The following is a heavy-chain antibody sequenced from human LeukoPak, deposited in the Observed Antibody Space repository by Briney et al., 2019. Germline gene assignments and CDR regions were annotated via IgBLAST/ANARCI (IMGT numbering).Heavy chain of an antibody. CDR2: IIPIFGTA. J-gene: IGHJ1*01. CDR3: ARDAYSSGPEYFQH. Sequence: AASVKVSCKASGGTFSRYAISWVRQTPGQGLEWMGGIIPIFGTANYAQKFQGRVTITADKSTSTAYVELSSLRSEDTAVYYCARDAYSSGPEYFQHWGQDTLVTVSS. D-gene: IGHD6-19*01. CDR1: GGTFSRYA. V-gene: IGHV1-69*06.